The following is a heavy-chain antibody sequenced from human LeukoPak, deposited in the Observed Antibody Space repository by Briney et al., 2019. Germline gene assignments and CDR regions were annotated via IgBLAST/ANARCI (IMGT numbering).Heavy chain of an antibody. J-gene: IGHJ5*02. D-gene: IGHD6-13*01. CDR3: ARRRAAAGLGNWFDP. V-gene: IGHV3-74*01. Sequence: GGSPRLSCAASGFTFSSYWMHWVRQAPGKGLVWVSRISSDGSTTTYADSVKGRFTISRDNAKNTLCLQMNSLRAEDTAVYYCARRRAAAGLGNWFDPWGQGTLVTVSS. CDR1: GFTFSSYW. CDR2: ISSDGSTT.